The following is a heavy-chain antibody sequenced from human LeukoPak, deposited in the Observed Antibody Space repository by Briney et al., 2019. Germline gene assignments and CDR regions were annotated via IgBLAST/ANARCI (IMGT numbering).Heavy chain of an antibody. J-gene: IGHJ5*02. CDR1: GYTFTSYA. Sequence: ASVKVSCKASGYTFTSYAISWVRQAPGQGLEWMGGIIPIFGTANYAQKFQGRVTITADESTSTAYMELSSLRSEDTAVYYCARSRLRENWFDPWGQGTLVTVSS. CDR2: IIPIFGTA. V-gene: IGHV1-69*13. CDR3: ARSRLRENWFDP. D-gene: IGHD4-17*01.